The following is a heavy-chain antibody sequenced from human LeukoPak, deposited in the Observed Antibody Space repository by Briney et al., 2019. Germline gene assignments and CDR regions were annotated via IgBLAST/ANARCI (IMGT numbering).Heavy chain of an antibody. Sequence: ASVKVSCKASGGTFSSYAISWVRQAPGQGLEWMGGIIPIFGTANYAQKFQGRVTITADKSTSTAYMELSSLRSEDTAVYYCARAPLLRFLEWLPRLYYYYYMDVWGKGTTVTVSS. CDR1: GGTFSSYA. CDR3: ARAPLLRFLEWLPRLYYYYYMDV. CDR2: IIPIFGTA. V-gene: IGHV1-69*06. D-gene: IGHD3-3*01. J-gene: IGHJ6*03.